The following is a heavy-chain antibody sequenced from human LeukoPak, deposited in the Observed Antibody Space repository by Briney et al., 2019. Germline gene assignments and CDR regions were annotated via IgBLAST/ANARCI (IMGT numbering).Heavy chain of an antibody. V-gene: IGHV3-21*01. CDR1: GLTFSTYS. D-gene: IGHD2-8*01. CDR2: VSSSSSYI. J-gene: IGHJ4*02. CDR3: ARSVLMVYATDLFDY. Sequence: GGSLRLSCAASGLTFSTYSMNWVRQAPGKGLEWVSSVSSSSSYIYYADSVKGRFTISRDNAKNSLYLQMNSLRAEDTAVYYCARSVLMVYATDLFDYWGQGTLVTVSS.